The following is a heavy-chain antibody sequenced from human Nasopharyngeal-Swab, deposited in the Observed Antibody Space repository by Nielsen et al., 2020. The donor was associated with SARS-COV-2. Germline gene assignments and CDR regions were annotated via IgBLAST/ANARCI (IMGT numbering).Heavy chain of an antibody. CDR2: IYHSGST. CDR1: GGSISSSNW. J-gene: IGHJ6*02. Sequence: SETLSLTCAVSGGSISSSNWWSWVRQPPGKGLEWIGEIYHSGSTNYNPSLKSRVTISVDKSKNQFSLKLSSVTAADTAVYYCASTYHYSLYYYYGMDVWGQGTTVTVSS. CDR3: ASTYHYSLYYYYGMDV. V-gene: IGHV4-4*02. D-gene: IGHD5-12*01.